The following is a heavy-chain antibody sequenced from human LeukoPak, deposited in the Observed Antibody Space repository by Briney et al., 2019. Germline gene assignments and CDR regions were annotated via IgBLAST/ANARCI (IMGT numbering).Heavy chain of an antibody. V-gene: IGHV1-69*13. Sequence: SVKVSCKASGGTFSSYAISWVRQAPDQGREWMGGIIPIFGTANYAQKFQGRVTITADESTSTAYMELSSLRSEDTAVYYCARDDFSTYPGLNYFDYWGQGSLVTVSS. J-gene: IGHJ4*02. D-gene: IGHD4-11*01. CDR2: IIPIFGTA. CDR3: ARDDFSTYPGLNYFDY. CDR1: GGTFSSYA.